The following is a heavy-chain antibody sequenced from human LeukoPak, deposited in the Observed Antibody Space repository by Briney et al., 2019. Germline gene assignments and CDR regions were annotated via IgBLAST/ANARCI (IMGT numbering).Heavy chain of an antibody. CDR1: GFIFSTYW. CDR2: IFHTGHT. CDR3: ARGFYGAGSHFDY. Sequence: GSLRLSCASSGFIFSTYWMSWVRQAPGKGLEWIGYIFHTGHTSYNPSLKSRVTISVDMSKNQLSLRLTSVTAADTAVYYCARGFYGAGSHFDYWGQGTLVTVSS. J-gene: IGHJ4*02. V-gene: IGHV4-4*02. D-gene: IGHD3-10*01.